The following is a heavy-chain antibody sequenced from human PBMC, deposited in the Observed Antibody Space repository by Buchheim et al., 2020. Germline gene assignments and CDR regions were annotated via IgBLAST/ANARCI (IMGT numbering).Heavy chain of an antibody. CDR2: ISSSSSTI. V-gene: IGHV3-48*01. D-gene: IGHD6-19*01. Sequence: EVQLVESGGGLVQPGGSLRLSCAASGFTFSSYSMNWVRQAPGKGLEWVSYISSSSSTIYYADSVKGRFTISRDNAKNSLYLQMNSLRAEDTAVYYCARDAGKQWLVTYYYYGMDVWGQGTT. J-gene: IGHJ6*02. CDR3: ARDAGKQWLVTYYYYGMDV. CDR1: GFTFSSYS.